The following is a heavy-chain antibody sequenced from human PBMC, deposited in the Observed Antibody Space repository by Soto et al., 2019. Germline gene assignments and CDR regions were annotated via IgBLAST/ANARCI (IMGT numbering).Heavy chain of an antibody. CDR1: GYTFTSYD. CDR3: ARSVEWLASFAY. V-gene: IGHV1-8*01. Sequence: QVQLVQSGAEVKKPGASVKVSCKASGYTFTSYDINWVRQATGQGLEWMGWMNPNSGNTGNAQKFQGRITMTRNTSRSTAYMELSSLRSEDTAVYYCARSVEWLASFAYWGQGTLVTFSS. J-gene: IGHJ4*02. CDR2: MNPNSGNT. D-gene: IGHD6-19*01.